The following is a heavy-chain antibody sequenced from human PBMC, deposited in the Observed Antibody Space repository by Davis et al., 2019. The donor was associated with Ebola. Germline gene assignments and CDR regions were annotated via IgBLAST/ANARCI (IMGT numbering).Heavy chain of an antibody. CDR1: GGSFSGYY. Sequence: SETLSLTCAVYGGSFSGYYWSWIRQPPGKGLEWIGEINHSGSTNYNPSLKSRVTISVDTSKNQFSLKLSSVTAADTAVYYCARHAGLRPLDYWAQGTLVTVSS. J-gene: IGHJ4*02. V-gene: IGHV4-34*01. CDR3: ARHAGLRPLDY. D-gene: IGHD1-14*01. CDR2: INHSGST.